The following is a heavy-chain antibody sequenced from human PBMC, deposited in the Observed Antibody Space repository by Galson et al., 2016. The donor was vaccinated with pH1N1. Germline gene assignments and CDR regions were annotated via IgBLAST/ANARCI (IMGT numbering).Heavy chain of an antibody. Sequence: PALVKPPQTLTLTCTFSGISDLRVSWFRQPPGKALEWLARIDWDDEKFYSPSLKTRLTISKDTSRTQVVLIMTNMAPVDTATYYCAHQPSVEGFAPWGQGILVTVSS. CDR3: AHQPSVEGFAP. CDR2: IDWDDEK. CDR1: GISDLR. J-gene: IGHJ5*01. V-gene: IGHV2-70*04. D-gene: IGHD2-2*01.